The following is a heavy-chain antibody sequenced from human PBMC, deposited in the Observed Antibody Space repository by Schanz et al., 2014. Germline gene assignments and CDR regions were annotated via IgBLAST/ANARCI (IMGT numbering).Heavy chain of an antibody. V-gene: IGHV3-23*01. Sequence: EVPLLESGGGLVQPGGSLRLSCAASGFTFSSYAMIWVRQAPGKGLEWVSAISGSGGNTYYADSVKGRFTISRDNSKNTVYIQMNSLRAEDTAVYYCARGGPAYYFDDWGQGTLVTVSS. CDR1: GFTFSSYA. CDR2: ISGSGGNT. J-gene: IGHJ4*02. CDR3: ARGGPAYYFDD.